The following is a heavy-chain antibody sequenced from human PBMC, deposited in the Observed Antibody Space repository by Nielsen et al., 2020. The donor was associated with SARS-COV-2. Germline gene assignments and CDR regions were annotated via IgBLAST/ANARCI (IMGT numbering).Heavy chain of an antibody. CDR3: ARVGGSSPLDY. CDR2: INSDGSST. Sequence: GESLKISCAASGFTFSSYDMHWVRQAPGKGLVWVSRINSDGSSTSYADSVKGRFTISRDNAKNTLYLQMNSLRAEDTAVYYCARVGGSSPLDYWGQGTLVTVSS. CDR1: GFTFSSYD. V-gene: IGHV3-74*01. J-gene: IGHJ4*02. D-gene: IGHD1-26*01.